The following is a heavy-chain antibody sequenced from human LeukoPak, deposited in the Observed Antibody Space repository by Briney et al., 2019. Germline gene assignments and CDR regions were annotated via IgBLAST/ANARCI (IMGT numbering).Heavy chain of an antibody. CDR2: IYYSGST. D-gene: IGHD6-13*01. CDR3: TGIAAAGTTNNAFDI. V-gene: IGHV4-59*01. CDR1: GGSISSYY. Sequence: PSETLSLTCTVSGGSISSYYWSWIRQPPGKGLEWIGYIYYSGSTNYNPSLKSRVTISVDTSKNQFSLKLSSVTAADTAVYYCTGIAAAGTTNNAFDIWGQGTMVTVSS. J-gene: IGHJ3*02.